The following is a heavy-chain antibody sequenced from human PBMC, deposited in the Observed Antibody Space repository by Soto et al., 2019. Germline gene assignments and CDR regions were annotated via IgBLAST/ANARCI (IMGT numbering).Heavy chain of an antibody. D-gene: IGHD6-13*01. V-gene: IGHV3-21*01. CDR1: GFTFSSYS. Sequence: GGSLRLSCAASGFTFSSYSMNWVRQAPGKGLEWVSSISSSSSYIYYADSVKGRFTISRDNAKNSLYLQMNSLRAEDTAVYYCARDKRKDSYGFSSSWSPTAYYYYGMDVWGQGTTVTVSS. CDR3: ARDKRKDSYGFSSSWSPTAYYYYGMDV. J-gene: IGHJ6*02. CDR2: ISSSSSYI.